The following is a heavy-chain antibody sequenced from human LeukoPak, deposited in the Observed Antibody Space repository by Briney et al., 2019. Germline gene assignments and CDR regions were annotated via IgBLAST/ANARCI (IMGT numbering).Heavy chain of an antibody. J-gene: IGHJ6*03. Sequence: SQTLSLTCPLSGYSISIGYIWGCIRQPPGKGLECIGSIYLSASTYYNPSLKSPPTLSVDTSKNQFSLIMSSETAAETAVYYCARDGGDYYMDVWGKGTTVIVSS. V-gene: IGHV4-38-2*02. CDR1: GYSISIGYI. D-gene: IGHD3-10*01. CDR2: IYLSAST. CDR3: ARDGGDYYMDV.